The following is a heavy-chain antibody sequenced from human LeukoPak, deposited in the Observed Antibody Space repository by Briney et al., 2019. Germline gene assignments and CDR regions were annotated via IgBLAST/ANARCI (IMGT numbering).Heavy chain of an antibody. J-gene: IGHJ3*01. CDR2: IYHSGST. CDR3: ARDRGSITIFGDSL. V-gene: IGHV4-38-2*02. CDR1: GYSISSGYY. D-gene: IGHD3-3*01. Sequence: SETLSLTCTVSGYSISSGYYWGWIRQPPGKGLEWIGSIYHSGSTYYNPSLKSRVTISVDTSKNQFSLKLSSVTAADTAVYYCARDRGSITIFGDSLWGQGTMVTVSS.